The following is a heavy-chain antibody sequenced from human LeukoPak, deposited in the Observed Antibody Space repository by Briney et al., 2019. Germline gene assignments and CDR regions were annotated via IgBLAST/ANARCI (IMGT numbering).Heavy chain of an antibody. J-gene: IGHJ4*02. CDR2: IYYSGST. CDR1: GGSISSSSYY. V-gene: IGHV4-61*05. D-gene: IGHD3-22*01. Sequence: SETLSLTCTVSGGSISSSSYYWSWIRQPPGKGLEWIGYIYYSGSTNYNPSLKSRVTISVDTSKNQFSLKLSSVTAADTAVYYCARHRVYDSSGPPPDFDYWGQGTLVTVSS. CDR3: ARHRVYDSSGPPPDFDY.